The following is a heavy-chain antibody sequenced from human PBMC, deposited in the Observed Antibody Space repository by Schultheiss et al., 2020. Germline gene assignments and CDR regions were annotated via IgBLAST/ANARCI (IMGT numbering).Heavy chain of an antibody. Sequence: GESLKISCAASGFTFSSYGMHWVRQAPGKGLEWVAVISYDGSNKYYADSVKGRFTISRDNSKNTLYLQMNSLRAEDTAVYYCTTDLGVYDFDYWGQGTLVTVSS. D-gene: IGHD2-8*01. V-gene: IGHV3-30*03. J-gene: IGHJ4*02. CDR2: ISYDGSNK. CDR3: TTDLGVYDFDY. CDR1: GFTFSSYG.